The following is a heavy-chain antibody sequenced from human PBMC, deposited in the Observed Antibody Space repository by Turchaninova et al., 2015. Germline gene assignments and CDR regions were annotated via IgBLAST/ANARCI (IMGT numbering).Heavy chain of an antibody. CDR3: VKDHNWAFDN. Sequence: EVQLVESGGGLVQPGESLRLSCAASGFIFSSFGMNWVRQAPGKGLEWFSLVSPKNDEIHYADSVRGRFTISRNNAENSLYLQMNSLRAEDTAVYYCVKDHNWAFDNWGQGTLVTVSS. CDR1: GFIFSSFG. J-gene: IGHJ4*02. CDR2: VSPKNDEI. V-gene: IGHV3-48*04. D-gene: IGHD1-1*01.